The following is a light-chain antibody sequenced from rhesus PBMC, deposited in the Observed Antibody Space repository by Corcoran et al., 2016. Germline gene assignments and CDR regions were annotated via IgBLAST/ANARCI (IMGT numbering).Light chain of an antibody. J-gene: IGLJ1*01. V-gene: IGLV2-32*02. CDR2: EVT. CDR3: SSYAGSTFI. Sequence: QAALTQPRSVSGSPGQSVTISCTGTSSDIGGYNYVSWYQQHSGTAPKLMISEVTKRPSGVSDRFSGSKSGDTASLTISGLQAEDEADYYCSSYAGSTFIFGSGTRLTVL. CDR1: SSDIGGYNY.